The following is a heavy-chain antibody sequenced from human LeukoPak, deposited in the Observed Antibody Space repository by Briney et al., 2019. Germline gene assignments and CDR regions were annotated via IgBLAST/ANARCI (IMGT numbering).Heavy chain of an antibody. CDR2: MHYSGST. CDR1: GDSISSYY. J-gene: IGHJ4*02. CDR3: ARGTGYYDSSGYYGYFDY. V-gene: IGHV4-59*12. Sequence: PSETLSLTCTVSGDSISSYYWSWIRQPPGKGLEWIGHMHYSGSTNYNPSLKSRVTISVDTSKNQFSLKLSSVTAADTAVYYCARGTGYYDSSGYYGYFDYWGQGTLVTVSS. D-gene: IGHD3-22*01.